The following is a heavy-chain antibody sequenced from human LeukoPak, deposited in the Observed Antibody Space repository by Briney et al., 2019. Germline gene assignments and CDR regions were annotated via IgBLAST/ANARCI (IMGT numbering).Heavy chain of an antibody. CDR2: TYYRSKWYN. J-gene: IGHJ4*02. CDR3: ARVLYAGYYGSGSYWPFFDY. CDR1: GDSVSSNSAA. V-gene: IGHV6-1*01. D-gene: IGHD3-10*01. Sequence: SQTLSLTCAISGDSVSSNSAAWNWIRQSPSRGLGWLGRTYYRSKWYNDYAVSVKSRITINPDTSKNQFSLQLNSVTPEDTAVYYCARVLYAGYYGSGSYWPFFDYWGQGTLVTVSS.